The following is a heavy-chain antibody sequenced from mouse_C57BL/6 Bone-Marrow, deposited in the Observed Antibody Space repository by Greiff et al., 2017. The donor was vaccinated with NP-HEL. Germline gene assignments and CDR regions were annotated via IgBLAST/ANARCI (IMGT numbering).Heavy chain of an antibody. D-gene: IGHD2-3*01. Sequence: VQLQQSGAELVRPGASVKLSCKASGYTFTDYYINWVKQRPGQGLEWIARIYPGSGNTYYNEKFKGKATLTAEKSSSTAYMQLSSLTSEDSAVYFFARWLLLYAMDYWGQGTSVTVSS. J-gene: IGHJ4*01. CDR1: GYTFTDYY. V-gene: IGHV1-76*01. CDR3: ARWLLLYAMDY. CDR2: IYPGSGNT.